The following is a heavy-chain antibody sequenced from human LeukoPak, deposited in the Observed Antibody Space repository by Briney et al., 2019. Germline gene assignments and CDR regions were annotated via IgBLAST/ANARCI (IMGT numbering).Heavy chain of an antibody. J-gene: IGHJ4*02. Sequence: PGGSLRLSCAASGFTFNNFWMNWVRQAPGKGLEWVANIKQDGTEKYYVDSVKGRFTISRDNAKNSLYLQMNSLSPEDTAVYYCAKSGTYLDFDYWGQGALVTVSS. V-gene: IGHV3-7*01. CDR1: GFTFNNFW. D-gene: IGHD1-26*01. CDR2: IKQDGTEK. CDR3: AKSGTYLDFDY.